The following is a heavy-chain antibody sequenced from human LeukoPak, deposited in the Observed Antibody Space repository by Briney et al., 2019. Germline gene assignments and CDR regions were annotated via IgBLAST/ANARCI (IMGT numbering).Heavy chain of an antibody. Sequence: SETLSLTCTVSGGSINTYYWHWIRQPPGKGLEWIGYISYSGSTNYNPSLKSRVTTSIDKSKNQFSLKLSSVTAADTAVYYCAREKKGDILTGQGVYFDYWGQGTLVTVSS. V-gene: IGHV4-59*01. CDR1: GGSINTYY. CDR3: AREKKGDILTGQGVYFDY. D-gene: IGHD3-9*01. CDR2: ISYSGST. J-gene: IGHJ4*02.